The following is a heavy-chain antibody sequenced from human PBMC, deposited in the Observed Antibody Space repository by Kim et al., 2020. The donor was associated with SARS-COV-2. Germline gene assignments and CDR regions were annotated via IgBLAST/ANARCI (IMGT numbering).Heavy chain of an antibody. V-gene: IGHV4-59*08. CDR2: VYYSGST. CDR3: ARRGIGGTYNDD. CDR1: GDSIHPYY. D-gene: IGHD3-16*01. Sequence: SETLSLTCTVSGDSIHPYYWSWIRQPPGKGLEWIGYVYYSGSTKYNPSLNSLVTISVDTSKNQFSLRLNSVTAADTAVYYCARRGIGGTYNDDWGQGTLV. J-gene: IGHJ4*02.